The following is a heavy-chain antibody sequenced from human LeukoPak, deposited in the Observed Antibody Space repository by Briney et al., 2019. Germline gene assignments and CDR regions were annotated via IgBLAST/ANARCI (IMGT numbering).Heavy chain of an antibody. CDR1: GGSFSGYY. CDR3: ARSKVVTYYYYYGMDV. D-gene: IGHD2-21*02. CDR2: INHSGST. J-gene: IGHJ6*02. V-gene: IGHV4-34*01. Sequence: PSETLSLTCAVYGGSFSGYYWSWIRQPPGKGLEWIGEINHSGSTNYNPSLKSRVTISVDTSKNQFSLKLSSVTAADTAVYYCARSKVVTYYYYYGMDVWGQGTTVTVSS.